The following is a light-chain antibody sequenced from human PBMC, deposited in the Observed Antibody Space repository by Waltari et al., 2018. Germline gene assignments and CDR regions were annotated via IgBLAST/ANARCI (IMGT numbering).Light chain of an antibody. CDR3: QQYDNLPPLT. Sequence: DIQMTQSPSSLSASVGDRVTITCQASQDTSNYLHWYQQKPGKAPKLLIYDASNLETGVPSRFSGSGSGTDFTFTISSLQPEDIATYYCQQYDNLPPLTFGGGTKVEIK. CDR2: DAS. V-gene: IGKV1-33*01. J-gene: IGKJ4*01. CDR1: QDTSNY.